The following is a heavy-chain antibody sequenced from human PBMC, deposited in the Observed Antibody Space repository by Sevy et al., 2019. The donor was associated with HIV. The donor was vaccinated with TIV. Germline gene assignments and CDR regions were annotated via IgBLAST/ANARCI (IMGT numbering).Heavy chain of an antibody. Sequence: GSLRLSCAASGFTFSSYAMSWVRQAPGKGLEWVSTISGSCGSTYYADSVKGRFTIPRDNFKNTLYLQMNSLRAEDTAVYYCANLGTYYYDGSGYYYQLTSDYWGQGTLVTVSS. CDR1: GFTFSSYA. CDR3: ANLGTYYYDGSGYYYQLTSDY. J-gene: IGHJ4*02. V-gene: IGHV3-23*01. D-gene: IGHD3-22*01. CDR2: ISGSCGST.